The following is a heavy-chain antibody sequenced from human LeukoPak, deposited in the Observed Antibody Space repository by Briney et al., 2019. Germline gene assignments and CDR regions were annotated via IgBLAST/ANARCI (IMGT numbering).Heavy chain of an antibody. D-gene: IGHD3-22*01. CDR1: GYTFTGYY. CDR2: IYPNSGGT. CDR3: ARGYLYYYDVSGYPFDY. V-gene: IGHV1-2*02. J-gene: IGHJ4*02. Sequence: ASVKVSCKASGYTFTGYYMHWVRQAPGQGLEWMGWIYPNSGGTNYAQQFQGRVTMTRDTSISTAYMELRRLRSDDTAVYYCARGYLYYYDVSGYPFDYWGQGTLVTVSS.